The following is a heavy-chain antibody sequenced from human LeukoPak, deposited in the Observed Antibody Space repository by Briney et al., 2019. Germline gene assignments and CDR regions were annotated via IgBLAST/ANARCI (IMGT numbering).Heavy chain of an antibody. Sequence: GASVKVSCKVSGYTLTELSMHWVRQAPGQGLEWMGGIIPIFGTANYAQKFQGRVTITADESTSTAYMELSSLRSEDTAVYYCASIQAAMSEVWDYWGQGTLVTVSS. J-gene: IGHJ4*02. CDR2: IIPIFGTA. D-gene: IGHD2-2*01. CDR3: ASIQAAMSEVWDY. V-gene: IGHV1-69*13. CDR1: GYTLTELS.